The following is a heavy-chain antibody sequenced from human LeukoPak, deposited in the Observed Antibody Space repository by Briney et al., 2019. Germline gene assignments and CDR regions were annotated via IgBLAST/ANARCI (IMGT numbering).Heavy chain of an antibody. CDR1: GYTFTGYY. Sequence: GASVKVSCKASGYTFTGYYMHWVRQATGQGLEWMGWMNPNSGITAYAQKFQGRVTITRNTSISTAYMELRSLRSDDTAVYYCARESRYYDSSGIDYWGQGTLVTVSS. D-gene: IGHD3-22*01. CDR2: MNPNSGIT. J-gene: IGHJ4*02. V-gene: IGHV1-8*03. CDR3: ARESRYYDSSGIDY.